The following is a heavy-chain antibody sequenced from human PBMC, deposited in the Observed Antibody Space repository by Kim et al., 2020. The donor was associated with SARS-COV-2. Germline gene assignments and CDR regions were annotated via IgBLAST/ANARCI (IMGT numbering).Heavy chain of an antibody. Sequence: DSYTNYSPSFQGHVTISADKSISTAYLQWSSLKASDTAMYYCVSAGDIDYWGQGTLVTVSS. CDR3: VSAGDIDY. J-gene: IGHJ4*02. V-gene: IGHV5-10-1*01. CDR2: DSYT. D-gene: IGHD2-21*01.